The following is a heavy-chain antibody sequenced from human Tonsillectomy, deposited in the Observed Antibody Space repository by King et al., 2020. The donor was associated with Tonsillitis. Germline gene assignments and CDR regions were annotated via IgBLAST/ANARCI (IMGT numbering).Heavy chain of an antibody. Sequence: VRQAPGQGLEWMGWISAYNGNTNYAQKCQGRVTMTTDTSTSTAYMELRSLRSDDTAVYYCARISTKGFDYWCQGTLVTVSS. CDR3: ARISTKGFDY. V-gene: IGHV1-18*01. CDR2: ISAYNGNT. D-gene: IGHD5/OR15-5a*01. J-gene: IGHJ4*02.